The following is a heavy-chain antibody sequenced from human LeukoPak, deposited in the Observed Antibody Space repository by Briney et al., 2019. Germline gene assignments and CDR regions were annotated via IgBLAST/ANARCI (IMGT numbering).Heavy chain of an antibody. CDR2: ISAYNGNT. J-gene: IGHJ4*02. V-gene: IGHV1-18*01. Sequence: ASVKVSCTASGYTFTSYGISWVRQAPGQGLEWMGWISAYNGNTNYAQKLQGRVTMTTDTSTSTAYMELRSLRSDDTAVYYCARLNKYYYDSSGYFDYWGQGTLVTVSS. D-gene: IGHD3-22*01. CDR1: GYTFTSYG. CDR3: ARLNKYYYDSSGYFDY.